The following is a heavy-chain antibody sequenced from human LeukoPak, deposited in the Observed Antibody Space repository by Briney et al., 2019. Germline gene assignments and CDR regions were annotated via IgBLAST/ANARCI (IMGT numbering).Heavy chain of an antibody. Sequence: GGSLRLSCAASGFTFNTYGMSWVRQAPGKGLEWVSAISGSGGSTYYADSVRGRFTISRDNSKNTVSLQMNSLRGEDTAVYYCAKDDAWGRYKDWGQGTLVTVSS. CDR2: ISGSGGST. V-gene: IGHV3-23*01. CDR3: AKDDAWGRYKD. CDR1: GFTFNTYG. J-gene: IGHJ1*01. D-gene: IGHD3-16*01.